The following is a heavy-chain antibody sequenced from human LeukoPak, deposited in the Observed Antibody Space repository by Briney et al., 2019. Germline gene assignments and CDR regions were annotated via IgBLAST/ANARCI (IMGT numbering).Heavy chain of an antibody. V-gene: IGHV3-30-3*01. J-gene: IGHJ4*02. CDR3: ARDLRGTGLLPLDY. D-gene: IGHD1-26*01. CDR1: GFTFSSYA. Sequence: GGSLRLSCAASGFTFSSYAMHWVRQAPGKGLEWVAVISYDGSNKYYADSVKGRFTISRDNSKNTLYLQMNSLRAVDTAVYYCARDLRGTGLLPLDYWGQGTLVTVSS. CDR2: ISYDGSNK.